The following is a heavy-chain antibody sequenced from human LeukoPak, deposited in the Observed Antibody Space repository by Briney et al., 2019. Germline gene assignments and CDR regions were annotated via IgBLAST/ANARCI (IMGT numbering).Heavy chain of an antibody. CDR1: GFTVSSNY. D-gene: IGHD3-10*01. Sequence: GGSLRLSCAASGFTVSSNYMSWVRQAPGKGLAWVGRIKSKGDGETTDYAAPVKGRFTMSRDDSKATLYLQMNYLEAEDTAVYYCTTDLGLTMIRGVIVSWGQGALVTVSS. CDR3: TTDLGLTMIRGVIVS. V-gene: IGHV3-15*01. CDR2: IKSKGDGETT. J-gene: IGHJ4*02.